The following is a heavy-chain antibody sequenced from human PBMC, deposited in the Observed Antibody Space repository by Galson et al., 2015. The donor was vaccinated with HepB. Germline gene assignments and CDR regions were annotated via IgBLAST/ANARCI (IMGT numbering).Heavy chain of an antibody. CDR2: IKADGSES. V-gene: IGHV3-7*01. Sequence: SLRLSCAASGLTFGTYRMTWVRQAPGKGPEWVAEIKADGSESYYGDSVKGRFTTSRDNAKNVLYLQMNSLRGEDTAVYYCARGGRGTSYYWVYWGQGTLVTVSS. D-gene: IGHD1-26*01. CDR3: ARGGRGTSYYWVY. CDR1: GLTFGTYR. J-gene: IGHJ1*01.